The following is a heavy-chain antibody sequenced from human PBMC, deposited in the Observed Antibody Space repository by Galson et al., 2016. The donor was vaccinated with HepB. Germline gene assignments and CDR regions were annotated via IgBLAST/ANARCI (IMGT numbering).Heavy chain of an antibody. Sequence: SRRLSCAASGFTFSSYSMNWVRQAPGKGLEWVSSISSSSSYIYYADSVKGRFTISRGNAKNSLYLQMNSLRAEDTAVYYCASGYSYGYFYYWGQGTLVTVSS. D-gene: IGHD5-18*01. V-gene: IGHV3-21*01. J-gene: IGHJ4*02. CDR3: ASGYSYGYFYY. CDR2: ISSSSSYI. CDR1: GFTFSSYS.